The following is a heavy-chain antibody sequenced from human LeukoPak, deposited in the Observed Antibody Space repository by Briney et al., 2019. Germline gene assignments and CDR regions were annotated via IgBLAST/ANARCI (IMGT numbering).Heavy chain of an antibody. CDR1: GGSITSSIDY. J-gene: IGHJ6*02. CDR2: IYYSTST. Sequence: PSETLSLTCTVSGGSITSSIDYWGWVRQPPGKGLEWIATIYYSTSTQYNPSLKSRVTMSVDTSKNQFSLKLSSMTAADTAVYYCARHQCSGTRCYNFYFYGMDVWGQGTTVTASS. V-gene: IGHV4-39*01. CDR3: ARHQCSGTRCYNFYFYGMDV. D-gene: IGHD2-2*02.